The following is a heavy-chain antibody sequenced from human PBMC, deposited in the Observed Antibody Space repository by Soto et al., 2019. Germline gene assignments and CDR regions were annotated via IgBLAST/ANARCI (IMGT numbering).Heavy chain of an antibody. J-gene: IGHJ6*02. Sequence: QVQLVQSGAEVKKPGASVKVSCKASGYTFTSYGISWVRQAPGQGLEWMGWISAYNGNTNYAQKLQGRVTMTTDTSTSTAYMELRSLGSDDTAVYYCARDRPVGADAYYYYGMDVWGQGTTVTVSS. D-gene: IGHD1-26*01. CDR2: ISAYNGNT. V-gene: IGHV1-18*01. CDR1: GYTFTSYG. CDR3: ARDRPVGADAYYYYGMDV.